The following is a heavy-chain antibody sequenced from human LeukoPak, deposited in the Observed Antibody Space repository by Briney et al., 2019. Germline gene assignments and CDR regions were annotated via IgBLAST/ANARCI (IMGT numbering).Heavy chain of an antibody. CDR2: IYYSGST. CDR3: ARDLLGMDL. CDR1: GGSISSSSYY. J-gene: IGHJ2*01. V-gene: IGHV4-39*07. Sequence: SETLSLTCTVSGGSISSSSYYWGWIRQPPGKGLEWIGSIYYSGSTYYNPSLKSRVTISVDTSKNQFSLKLNSVTAADTAVYYCARDLLGMDLWGRGTLVTVSS.